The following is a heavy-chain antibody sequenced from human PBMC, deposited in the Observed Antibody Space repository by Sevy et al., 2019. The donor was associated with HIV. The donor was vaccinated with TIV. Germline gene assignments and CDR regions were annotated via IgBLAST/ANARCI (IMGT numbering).Heavy chain of an antibody. CDR2: ISSSSSYI. CDR3: AREEGGYYYDSSGYDDDLDI. J-gene: IGHJ3*02. D-gene: IGHD3-22*01. Sequence: GGSLRLSCAASGFTFSSYSMNWVRQAPGKGLEWVSSISSSSSYIYYANSVKGRFTISRDNGKNSLYLQMNSLRSEDTAVNYRAREEGGYYYDSSGYDDDLDIWGQGTMVTVSS. V-gene: IGHV3-21*01. CDR1: GFTFSSYS.